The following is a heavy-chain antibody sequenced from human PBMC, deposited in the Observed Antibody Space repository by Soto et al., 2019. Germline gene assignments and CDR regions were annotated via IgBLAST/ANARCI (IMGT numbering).Heavy chain of an antibody. CDR3: ARRTSFLGTFDY. CDR2: VAAGGGQT. D-gene: IGHD3-16*02. J-gene: IGHJ4*02. Sequence: GGSLRLSCVASGFSFDKYAMAWVRQAPGKGLEWVSHVAAGGGQTYYAESVKGRFTISRDNSKNTLFLQINTLRADDTAIYFCARRTSFLGTFDYWGQGVLVTVSS. CDR1: GFSFDKYA. V-gene: IGHV3-23*01.